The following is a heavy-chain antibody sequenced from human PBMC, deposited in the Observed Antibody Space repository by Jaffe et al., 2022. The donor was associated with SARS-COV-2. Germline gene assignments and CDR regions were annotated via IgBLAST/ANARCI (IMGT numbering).Heavy chain of an antibody. V-gene: IGHV4-61*02. J-gene: IGHJ2*01. Sequence: QVQLQESGPGLVKPSQTLSLTCTVSGGSISSGTYYWSWVRLPAGKGLEWVGRIYTSGGTDYSPSLKSRVTMSLDTSKNQISLQLRSATAADTAVYFCARSGNSVWYFDLWGRGTLVTVSS. CDR2: IYTSGGT. D-gene: IGHD2-21*02. CDR1: GGSISSGTYY. CDR3: ARSGNSVWYFDL.